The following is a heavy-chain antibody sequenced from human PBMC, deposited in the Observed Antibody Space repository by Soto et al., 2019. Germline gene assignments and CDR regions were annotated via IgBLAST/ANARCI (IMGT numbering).Heavy chain of an antibody. Sequence: GGSLRLSCAASGFTFSNAWMSWVRQAPGKGLEWVGRIKSKTDGGTTDYAAPVKGRFTISRDDSKNTLYLQMNSLKTEDTAVYYCTTDLPQNCSSTSCYWRDYWGQGTLVTVSS. CDR2: IKSKTDGGTT. D-gene: IGHD2-2*01. V-gene: IGHV3-15*01. CDR1: GFTFSNAW. CDR3: TTDLPQNCSSTSCYWRDY. J-gene: IGHJ4*02.